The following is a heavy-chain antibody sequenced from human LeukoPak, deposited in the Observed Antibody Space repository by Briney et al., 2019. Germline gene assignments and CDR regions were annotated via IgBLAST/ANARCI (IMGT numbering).Heavy chain of an antibody. CDR3: ARGLPITIFGVVITNNAFDI. CDR1: GGSISSGGYS. J-gene: IGHJ3*02. D-gene: IGHD3-3*01. V-gene: IGHV4-30-2*01. CDR2: IYHSGST. Sequence: SQTLSLTCAVSGGSISSGGYSWSWIRQPPGKGLEWIGYIYHSGSTYYNPSLKSRVTISVDRSKNQFSLKLSSVTAADTAVYYCARGLPITIFGVVITNNAFDIWGQGTMVTVSS.